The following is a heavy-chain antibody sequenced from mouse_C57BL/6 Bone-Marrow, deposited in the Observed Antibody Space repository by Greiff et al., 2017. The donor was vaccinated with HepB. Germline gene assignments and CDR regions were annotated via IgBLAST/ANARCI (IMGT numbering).Heavy chain of an antibody. CDR3: TTGSGYGFAY. Sequence: EVQLVESGAELVRPGASVKLSCTASGFNIKDDYMHWVKQRPEQGLEWIGWIDPENGDTEYASKFQGKATITADTSSNTAYLQLSSLTSEDTAVYYCTTGSGYGFAYWGQGTLVTVSA. V-gene: IGHV14-4*01. CDR1: GFNIKDDY. D-gene: IGHD3-2*02. CDR2: IDPENGDT. J-gene: IGHJ3*01.